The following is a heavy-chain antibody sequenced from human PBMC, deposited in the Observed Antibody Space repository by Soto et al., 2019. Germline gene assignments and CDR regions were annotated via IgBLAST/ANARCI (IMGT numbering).Heavy chain of an antibody. J-gene: IGHJ4*02. V-gene: IGHV1-69*13. D-gene: IGHD3-10*01. CDR1: GGTFSSYA. CDR3: AKLVDYYGSGSYRDDY. Sequence: SVKVSCKASGGTFSSYAISWVRQAPGQGLEWMGGIIPIFGTANYAQKFQGRVTITADESTSTAYMELSSLRSEDTAVYYCAKLVDYYGSGSYRDDYWGQGTLVTVSS. CDR2: IIPIFGTA.